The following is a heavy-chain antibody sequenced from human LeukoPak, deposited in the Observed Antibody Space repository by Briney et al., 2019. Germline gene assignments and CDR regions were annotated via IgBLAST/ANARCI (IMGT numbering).Heavy chain of an antibody. Sequence: SETLSLTCAVSGGSISSGGYSWSWIRQPPGKGLEWIGYISYSGNTYYNPSLKSRVTISVDTSKNQFSLKLNSVTAADTAVYYCARAGLGIATKFDPWGQGTLVTVSS. J-gene: IGHJ5*02. D-gene: IGHD6-13*01. CDR2: ISYSGNT. CDR1: GGSISSGGYS. V-gene: IGHV4-30-4*07. CDR3: ARAGLGIATKFDP.